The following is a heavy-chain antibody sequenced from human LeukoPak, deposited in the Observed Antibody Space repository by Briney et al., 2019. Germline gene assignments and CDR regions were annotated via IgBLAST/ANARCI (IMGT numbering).Heavy chain of an antibody. V-gene: IGHV3-23*01. J-gene: IGHJ4*02. Sequence: GGSLRLPCAASGFTFSSYTMNWVRQAPGKGLEWVSAISGGGGTTYYADSVKGRFTISRDNSKNTLFLQMNSLRAEDTAVYYCAKDREGLSSGYDLEYFDYWGQGTLVTVSS. CDR2: ISGGGGTT. CDR3: AKDREGLSSGYDLEYFDY. CDR1: GFTFSSYT. D-gene: IGHD5-12*01.